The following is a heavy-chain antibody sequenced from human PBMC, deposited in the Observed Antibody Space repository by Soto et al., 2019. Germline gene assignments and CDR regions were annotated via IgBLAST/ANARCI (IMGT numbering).Heavy chain of an antibody. V-gene: IGHV3-23*01. Sequence: GGSLRLSCAASGLTFSSYAMSWVRQAPGKGLEWVSAISGSGGSTYYADSVKGRFTISRDNSKNTLYLQMNSLRAEDTAVYYCAKVRGTTVTQSYWYFDLWGRGTLVTVSS. J-gene: IGHJ2*01. CDR1: GLTFSSYA. D-gene: IGHD4-17*01. CDR3: AKVRGTTVTQSYWYFDL. CDR2: ISGSGGST.